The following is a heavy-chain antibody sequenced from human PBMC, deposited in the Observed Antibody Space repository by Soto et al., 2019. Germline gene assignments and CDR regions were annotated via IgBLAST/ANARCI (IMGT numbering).Heavy chain of an antibody. V-gene: IGHV1-3*01. CDR3: AILHTQQIGSSY. CDR2: INAGNGNT. Sequence: AAVKVSCKASGYTFTSYAMHWVRQAPGQRLEWMGWINAGNGNTKYSQKFQGRVTITRDTSASTAYMELSSLRSEDTAVYYCAILHTQQIGSSYWGQGTLGTVSS. J-gene: IGHJ4*02. CDR1: GYTFTSYA. D-gene: IGHD1-26*01.